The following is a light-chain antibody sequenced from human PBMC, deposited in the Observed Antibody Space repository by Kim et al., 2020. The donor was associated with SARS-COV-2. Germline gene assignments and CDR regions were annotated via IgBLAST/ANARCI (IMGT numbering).Light chain of an antibody. Sequence: DIQMTQSPSSLSACLGDRVTITCRASQDISNYLAWYQQKPGKVRKLLISAASVLQSGVPPRFSGSGSGTDFTLTISSVQPEDVAGYICQIYNSAPQTIGQGTKVDIK. V-gene: IGKV1-27*01. CDR3: QIYNSAPQT. CDR1: QDISNY. J-gene: IGKJ1*01. CDR2: AAS.